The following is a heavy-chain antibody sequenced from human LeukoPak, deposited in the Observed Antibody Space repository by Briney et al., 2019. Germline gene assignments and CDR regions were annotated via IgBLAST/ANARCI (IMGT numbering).Heavy chain of an antibody. CDR1: GGSISSGGYY. CDR3: ARDRGPFGY. V-gene: IGHV4-31*03. Sequence: PSQTLSLTCTVSGGSISSGGYYWSWIRQHPGKGLEWIGYIYYSGVTNYNPSLKSRVTISVDTSRNQFSLRLSSVTAADTAVYYCARDRGPFGYWGQGTLVTVSS. D-gene: IGHD3-10*01. J-gene: IGHJ4*02. CDR2: IYYSGVT.